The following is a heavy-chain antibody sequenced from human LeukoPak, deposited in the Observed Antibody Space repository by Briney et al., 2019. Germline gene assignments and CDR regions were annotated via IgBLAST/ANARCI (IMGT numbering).Heavy chain of an antibody. J-gene: IGHJ4*02. V-gene: IGHV3-74*01. D-gene: IGHD1-26*01. Sequence: GGSLRLSCAASGFTFSSYWMHWVRQAPGKGLVWVSRINSDGSSTSYADSVKGRFTISRDNAKNSLYLQMNSLRDEDTAVYYCARGLVGASLYYFDFWGQGTLVTVSS. CDR3: ARGLVGASLYYFDF. CDR1: GFTFSSYW. CDR2: INSDGSST.